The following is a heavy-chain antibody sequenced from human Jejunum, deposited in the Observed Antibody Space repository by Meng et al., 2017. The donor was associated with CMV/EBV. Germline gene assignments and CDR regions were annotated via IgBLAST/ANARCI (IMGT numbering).Heavy chain of an antibody. CDR3: ARGKRDSSGYSFDY. Sequence: GFTFSDHYMDWVRQAPGKGLEWVGRSKNKANSYTTEYAASVKGRFIISRDESKNSLYLQINSLKVEDTAVYYCARGKRDSSGYSFDYWGQGTLVTVSS. CDR2: SKNKANSYTT. CDR1: GFTFSDHY. V-gene: IGHV3-72*01. D-gene: IGHD3-22*01. J-gene: IGHJ4*02.